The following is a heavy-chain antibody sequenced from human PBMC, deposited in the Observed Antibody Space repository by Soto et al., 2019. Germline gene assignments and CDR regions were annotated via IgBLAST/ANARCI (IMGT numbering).Heavy chain of an antibody. CDR3: ARERTGRTSMDA. CDR1: GYTFTSYD. V-gene: IGHV1-8*01. J-gene: IGHJ6*02. Sequence: QVQLVQSGAEVKKPGASVKVSCKASGYTFTSYDINWVRQATGQGLEWMGWMNPNSGNTGGAQKFRGRVTMTRDTSISTAYMELSSLRSEGAAVYYCARERTGRTSMDAWGQGTTVTVSS. D-gene: IGHD1-1*01. CDR2: MNPNSGNT.